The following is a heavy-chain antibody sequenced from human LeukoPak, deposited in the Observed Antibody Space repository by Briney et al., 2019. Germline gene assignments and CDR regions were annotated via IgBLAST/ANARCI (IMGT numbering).Heavy chain of an antibody. CDR3: ARGSGGDYLDI. J-gene: IGHJ3*02. CDR2: ISSIGSTI. CDR1: GFTFSSYS. V-gene: IGHV3-48*04. Sequence: PGGSLRLSCAASGFTFSSYSMNWVRQAPGKGLEWVSYISSIGSTIYYADSVKGRFTISRDNAKNSLYLQMNSLRAEDTAVYYCARGSGGDYLDIWGQGTMVTVSS. D-gene: IGHD4-17*01.